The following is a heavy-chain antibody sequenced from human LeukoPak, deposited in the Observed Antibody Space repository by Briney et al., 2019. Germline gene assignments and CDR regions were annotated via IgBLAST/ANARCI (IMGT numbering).Heavy chain of an antibody. V-gene: IGHV3-66*02. CDR3: ARGVIRGIDAFDI. J-gene: IGHJ3*02. CDR2: SYSGGST. D-gene: IGHD3-10*01. Sequence: GGSLRLSCAASGFTVSSNYISWVRQAPGKGLECVSVSYSGGSTDYADSVKGRFTISRDNSKNTLYLQMNSLRTEDTAVYYCARGVIRGIDAFDIWGQGQWSPSPQ. CDR1: GFTVSSNY.